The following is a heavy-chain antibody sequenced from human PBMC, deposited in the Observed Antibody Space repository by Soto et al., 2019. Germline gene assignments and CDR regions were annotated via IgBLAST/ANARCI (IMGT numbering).Heavy chain of an antibody. D-gene: IGHD3-3*01. CDR1: GGTFSSYA. Sequence: RPSVKVSCKASGGTFSSYAISWVRQAPGQGLEWMGGIIPIFGTANYAQKFQGRVTITADESTSTAYMELRSLRSDDTVVYYCARKRENGAYYDSWRGYYHSVNWFDSRGQGTLGTVSS. V-gene: IGHV1-69*13. CDR2: IIPIFGTA. J-gene: IGHJ5*01. CDR3: ARKRENGAYYDSWRGYYHSVNWFDS.